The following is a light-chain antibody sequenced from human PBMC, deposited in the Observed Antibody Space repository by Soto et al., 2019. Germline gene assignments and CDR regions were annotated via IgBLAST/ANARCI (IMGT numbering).Light chain of an antibody. J-gene: IGLJ2*01. Sequence: QPVLTQPPSASGTPGQRVTISCSGSSFSIGSNTVNWYQQLPGTAPKLLIYSNNQRPSGVPDRFSGSKSGTSASLAISGLQSEDEADYYCAAWDDSLNGPVFGGGTKVTVL. CDR3: AAWDDSLNGPV. CDR1: SFSIGSNT. CDR2: SNN. V-gene: IGLV1-44*01.